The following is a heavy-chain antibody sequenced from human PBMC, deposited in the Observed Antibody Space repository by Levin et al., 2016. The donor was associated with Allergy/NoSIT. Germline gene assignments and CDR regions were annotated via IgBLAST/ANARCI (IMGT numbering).Heavy chain of an antibody. CDR2: IYYSGST. J-gene: IGHJ6*02. CDR3: ARSGQYCSSTSCLYYYYGMDV. D-gene: IGHD2-2*01. V-gene: IGHV4-30-4*01. Sequence: WIRQPPGKGLEWIGYIYYSGSTYYNPSLKSRVTISVDTSKNQFSLKLSSVTAADTAVYYCARSGQYCSSTSCLYYYYGMDVWGQGTTVTVSS.